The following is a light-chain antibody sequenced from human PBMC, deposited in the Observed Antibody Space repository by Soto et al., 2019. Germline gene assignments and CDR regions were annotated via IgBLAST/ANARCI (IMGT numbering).Light chain of an antibody. Sequence: DIQMTQSPSSLSVSVGDRVTITCRASQSISSYLNWYQQKPGKAPKVLIYAASSLQSGVPSRFSGSGSGTAFTLTISSLQPEDFATYYCQQTYSTPPITIGQGTRLEIK. J-gene: IGKJ5*01. CDR3: QQTYSTPPIT. V-gene: IGKV1-39*01. CDR1: QSISSY. CDR2: AAS.